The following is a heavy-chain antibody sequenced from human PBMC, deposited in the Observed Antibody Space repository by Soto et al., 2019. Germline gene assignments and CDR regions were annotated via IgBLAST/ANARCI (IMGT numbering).Heavy chain of an antibody. D-gene: IGHD3-3*01. CDR3: AKDLGKTTYYHFWSGSSTPH. Sequence: PGGTLRLSCAASGFTFSSYGMHWVRQAPGKGLEWVAVISYDGSNKYYADSVKGRFTISRDNSKNTLYLQMNSLRAEDTAVYYCAKDLGKTTYYHFWSGSSTPHWGQGTLVTVSS. CDR1: GFTFSSYG. CDR2: ISYDGSNK. J-gene: IGHJ4*02. V-gene: IGHV3-30*18.